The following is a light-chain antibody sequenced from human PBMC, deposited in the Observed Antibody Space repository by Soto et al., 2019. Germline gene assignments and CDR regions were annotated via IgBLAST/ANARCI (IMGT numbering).Light chain of an antibody. V-gene: IGKV1-9*01. CDR2: AAS. J-gene: IGKJ5*01. Sequence: IQLTQSPSSLSASVGDRVTITCRASQGLSSYLAWYQQKPGKAPKLLISAASTLQSGVPSRFSGSGSGTDFTPTTSCLHPEYFATYCWQKLNSYPLTFGQGPRLEIK. CDR3: QKLNSYPLT. CDR1: QGLSSY.